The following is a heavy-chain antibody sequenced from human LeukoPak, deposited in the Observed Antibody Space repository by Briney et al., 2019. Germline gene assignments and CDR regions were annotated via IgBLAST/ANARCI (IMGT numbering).Heavy chain of an antibody. CDR1: GGSFGGYY. J-gene: IGHJ4*02. Sequence: SETLSLTCAVYGGSFGGYYWSWIRQPPGKGLEWIGEINHSGSTNYNPSLKSRVTISVDTSKNQFSLKQSSVTAADTAVYYCARVSIAAANDYWGQGTLVTVSS. V-gene: IGHV4-34*01. CDR3: ARVSIAAANDY. D-gene: IGHD6-13*01. CDR2: INHSGST.